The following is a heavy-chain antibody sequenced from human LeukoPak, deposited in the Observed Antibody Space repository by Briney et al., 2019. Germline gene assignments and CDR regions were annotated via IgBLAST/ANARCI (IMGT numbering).Heavy chain of an antibody. J-gene: IGHJ4*02. CDR1: GFTFSSYG. D-gene: IGHD3-22*01. Sequence: GGSLRLSCAASGFTFSSYGMNWVRQAPGKGLEWVAVISYDGSNKYYADSVKGRFTISRDNSKNTLFVQMSSLRAEDTAVYYCARGEYYSGTSSYFDYWGQGTLVTVSS. CDR3: ARGEYYSGTSSYFDY. CDR2: ISYDGSNK. V-gene: IGHV3-30*03.